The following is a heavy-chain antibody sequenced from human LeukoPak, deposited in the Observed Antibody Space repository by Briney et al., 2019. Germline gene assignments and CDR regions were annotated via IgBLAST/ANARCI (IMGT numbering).Heavy chain of an antibody. V-gene: IGHV1-2*02. D-gene: IGHD2-21*01. CDR2: INPNSGGT. Sequence: ASVKVSCKASGYTFTGYYMHWVRQAPGQGLEWMGWINPNSGGTNYAQKFQGRVTMTRDTSISTAYMELSRLRSDDTAVYYCARVGYCGGDCSNYYYYMGVWGKGTTVTVSS. J-gene: IGHJ6*03. CDR1: GYTFTGYY. CDR3: ARVGYCGGDCSNYYYYMGV.